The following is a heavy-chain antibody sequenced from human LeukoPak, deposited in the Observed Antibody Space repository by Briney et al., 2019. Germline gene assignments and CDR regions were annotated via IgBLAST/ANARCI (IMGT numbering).Heavy chain of an antibody. J-gene: IGHJ3*02. D-gene: IGHD1-26*01. Sequence: GGSLRLSCAASGFTFSSYGMSWVRQAPGRGLEWVSAMSGSGGSTYYADSVKGRFTISRDNAKNTLYLQMNSLRAEDTAVYYCARDPTVGAKDAFDIWGQGTMVTVSS. V-gene: IGHV3-23*01. CDR1: GFTFSSYG. CDR3: ARDPTVGAKDAFDI. CDR2: MSGSGGST.